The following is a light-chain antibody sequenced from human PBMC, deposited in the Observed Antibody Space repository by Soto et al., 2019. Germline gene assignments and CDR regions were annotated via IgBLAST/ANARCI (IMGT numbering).Light chain of an antibody. V-gene: IGKV3-11*01. CDR2: DAS. J-gene: IGKJ4*01. CDR1: QSVSSY. CDR3: QHRSNWPPLT. Sequence: EIVLTQSPATLSLSPGERATLSCRASQSVSSYLAWYQQKPGQAPRLLIYDASNRATGIPARFSGSGSGTDVTITISSLEPEDFAVYYCQHRSNWPPLTFGGGTKVEIK.